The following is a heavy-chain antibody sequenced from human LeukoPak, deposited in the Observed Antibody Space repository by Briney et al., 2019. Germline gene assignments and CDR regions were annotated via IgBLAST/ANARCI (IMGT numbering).Heavy chain of an antibody. CDR3: ARSPDILTGENFDY. J-gene: IGHJ4*02. D-gene: IGHD3-9*01. Sequence: ASVKVSCKASGYTFTDYYMHWVRQARGQGLEWMGWINPNSGGTNYAQKFYARVTMTRDTSISTAYMELSRLRSDDTAVFYCARSPDILTGENFDYWGQGTLVTVSS. CDR2: INPNSGGT. V-gene: IGHV1-2*02. CDR1: GYTFTDYY.